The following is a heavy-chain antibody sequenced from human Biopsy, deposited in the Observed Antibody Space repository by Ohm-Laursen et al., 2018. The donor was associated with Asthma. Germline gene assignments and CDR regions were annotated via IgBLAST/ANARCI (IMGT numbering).Heavy chain of an antibody. CDR3: AREVSTVDYGYYYFAMDV. J-gene: IGHJ6*02. Sequence: SSVKVSCKAHGDILSSFGIKWVRKAPGQGLEWMGGVIPIHGTTHTAQKFQGRATITADESTSTAYMELTSLRKEDTAVYYCAREVSTVDYGYYYFAMDVWGQGTTVTVSS. CDR2: VIPIHGTT. CDR1: GDILSSFG. D-gene: IGHD4-17*01. V-gene: IGHV1-69*01.